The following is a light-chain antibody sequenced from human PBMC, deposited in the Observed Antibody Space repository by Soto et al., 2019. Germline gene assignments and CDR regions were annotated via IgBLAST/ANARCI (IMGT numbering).Light chain of an antibody. J-gene: IGLJ1*01. CDR1: SSDIGDYNY. CDR3: SSYAGSNNFV. Sequence: QSALTQPASVSGSPGQSITISCTGTSSDIGDYNYVSWYQQHPGKAPKLMIYEVTNRPSGVSYRFSGSKSGNTASLTISGLQAEDEADYYCSSYAGSNNFVFGTGTKVTVL. V-gene: IGLV2-14*01. CDR2: EVT.